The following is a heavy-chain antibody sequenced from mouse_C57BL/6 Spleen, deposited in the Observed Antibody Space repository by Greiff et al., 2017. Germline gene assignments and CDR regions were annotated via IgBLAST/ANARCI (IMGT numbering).Heavy chain of an antibody. CDR2: ISYDGSN. J-gene: IGHJ2*01. V-gene: IGHV3-6*01. Sequence: EVKLVESGPGLVKPSQSLSLTCSVTGYSITSGYYWNWIRQFPGNKLEWMGYISYDGSNNYNPSLKNRISITRDTSKNQFFLKLNSVTTEDTATYYCARRGFYGNDYWGQGTTLTVSS. CDR3: ARRGFYGNDY. CDR1: GYSITSGYY. D-gene: IGHD2-1*01.